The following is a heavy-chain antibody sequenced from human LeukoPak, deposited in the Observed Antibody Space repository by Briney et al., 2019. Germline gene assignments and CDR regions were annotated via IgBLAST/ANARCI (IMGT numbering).Heavy chain of an antibody. D-gene: IGHD3-3*01. CDR1: AGSISSSSYY. Sequence: SETLSLTCTVSAGSISSSSYYLGWIRQPPGKGLEWIVSIYYSGSTYYNPSLKSRVTISVDTSKNQFSLKLSSVTAADTAVYYCARHFAGIFGVAKGYFDYWGQGTLVTVSS. J-gene: IGHJ4*02. V-gene: IGHV4-39*01. CDR3: ARHFAGIFGVAKGYFDY. CDR2: IYYSGST.